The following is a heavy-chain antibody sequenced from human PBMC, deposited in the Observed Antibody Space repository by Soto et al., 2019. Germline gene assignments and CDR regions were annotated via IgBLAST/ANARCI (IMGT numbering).Heavy chain of an antibody. CDR1: GFTFSDYY. D-gene: IGHD5-12*01. J-gene: IGHJ4*02. CDR3: ARKDGGYSGYVDW. CDR2: INTNTIYT. V-gene: IGHV3-11*06. Sequence: GGSLRLSCAASGFTFSDYYMTWIRQAPGKGLEWVSYINTNTIYTSYADSVKGRFTISRDNTKNSVFLQMNSLRAEDTAVYYCARKDGGYSGYVDWWGQGTLVTVSS.